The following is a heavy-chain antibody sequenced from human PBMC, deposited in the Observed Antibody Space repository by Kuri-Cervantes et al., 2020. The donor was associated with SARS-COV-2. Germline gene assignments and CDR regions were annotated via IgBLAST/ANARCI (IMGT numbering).Heavy chain of an antibody. D-gene: IGHD2-2*01. J-gene: IGHJ6*02. CDR2: IYYSGST. V-gene: IGHV4-39*01. CDR1: GGSISCSSYY. Sequence: ESLKISCTFSGGSISCSSYYWGWIRQPPGKGLERIGSIYYSGSTYYNPTLKSRVTISVDTSKNQFSLKLSSVTAADTAVYYCARSRGYCSSTSCFYYYGMDVWGQGTTVTVSS. CDR3: ARSRGYCSSTSCFYYYGMDV.